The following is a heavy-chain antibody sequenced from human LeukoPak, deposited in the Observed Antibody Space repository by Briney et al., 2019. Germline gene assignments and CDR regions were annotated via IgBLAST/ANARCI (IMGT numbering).Heavy chain of an antibody. D-gene: IGHD6-19*01. V-gene: IGHV4-39*01. CDR3: ASLSLIAVATN. J-gene: IGHJ4*02. CDR2: IYYSGIT. Sequence: SETLSLTCTVSGFSMSSYYWGWIRQPPGRGLEWIGSIYYSGITYYNPSLKSRVTISVDTSKNQFSLKLSSVTAADTAVYYCASLSLIAVATNWGQGTLVTVSS. CDR1: GFSMSSYY.